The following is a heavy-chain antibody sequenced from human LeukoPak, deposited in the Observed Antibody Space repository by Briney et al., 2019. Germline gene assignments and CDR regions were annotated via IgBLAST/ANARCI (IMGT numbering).Heavy chain of an antibody. V-gene: IGHV4-34*01. CDR2: IHHSGST. D-gene: IGHD3-10*01. CDR1: GFTFNNAW. J-gene: IGHJ4*02. CDR3: ARSDYGSGNYYWSLDY. Sequence: GSLRLSCAASGFTFNNAWMNWVRQAPGKGLGWIAEIHHSGSTNYNPSLKSRVTISIDTSKNQFSLKLSSVTAADTAVYYCARSDYGSGNYYWSLDYWGQGTLVTVSS.